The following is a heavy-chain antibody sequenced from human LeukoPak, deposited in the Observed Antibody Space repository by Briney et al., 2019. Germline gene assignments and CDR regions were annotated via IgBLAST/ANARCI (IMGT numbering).Heavy chain of an antibody. D-gene: IGHD5-24*01. CDR3: ARIGRDGFHSTNFDL. CDR2: IYYSGST. CDR1: GFTFSSYW. Sequence: GSLRLSCAASGFTFSSYWMSWVRQAPGKGLEWIGYIYYSGSTNYNPSLKSRVTISVDTSKNHFSLKLSFVTAADTAVYYCARIGRDGFHSTNFDLWSQGTLVTASS. J-gene: IGHJ4*02. V-gene: IGHV4-59*08.